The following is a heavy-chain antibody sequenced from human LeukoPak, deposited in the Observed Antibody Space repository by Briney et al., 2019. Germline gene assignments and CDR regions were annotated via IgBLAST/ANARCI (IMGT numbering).Heavy chain of an antibody. D-gene: IGHD3-16*01. CDR3: ARDWAHGSFDL. V-gene: IGHV1-46*01. CDR2: INPGIFTT. CDR1: GYPFTAFS. J-gene: IGHJ4*02. Sequence: GASVKVSCKALGYPFTAFSLHWVRQAPGQGPEWMAIINPGIFTTTYAQKLQDRITVTSDTSTATVYMGLRSLRLEDTAVYFCARDWAHGSFDLWGQGTLVTVSS.